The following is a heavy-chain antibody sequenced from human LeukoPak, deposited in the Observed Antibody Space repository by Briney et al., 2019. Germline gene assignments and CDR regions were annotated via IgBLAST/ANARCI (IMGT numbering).Heavy chain of an antibody. CDR2: INPSGGST. D-gene: IGHD2-21*01. J-gene: IGHJ6*02. CDR1: GYTFTSYY. CDR3: ARDSRGDFSERDYYYGMDV. V-gene: IGHV1-46*01. Sequence: ASVKVSCKASGYTFTSYYMRWVRQAPGQGLEWMGIINPSGGSTSHAQKFQGRVTMTRDTSTSTVYMELSSLRSEDTAVYYCARDSRGDFSERDYYYGMDVWGQGTTVTVSS.